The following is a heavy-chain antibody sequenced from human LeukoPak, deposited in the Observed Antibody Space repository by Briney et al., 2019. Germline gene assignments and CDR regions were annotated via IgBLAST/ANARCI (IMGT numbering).Heavy chain of an antibody. Sequence: GGSLRLSCAASGFTFDDYAMHWVRQAPGKGLGWVSLISWDGGSTYYADSVKGRFTISRDNSKNSLYLQMNSLRAEDTALYYCAKVDHYDSSGLGDWGQGTLVTVSS. J-gene: IGHJ4*02. CDR2: ISWDGGST. CDR1: GFTFDDYA. CDR3: AKVDHYDSSGLGD. V-gene: IGHV3-43D*03. D-gene: IGHD3-22*01.